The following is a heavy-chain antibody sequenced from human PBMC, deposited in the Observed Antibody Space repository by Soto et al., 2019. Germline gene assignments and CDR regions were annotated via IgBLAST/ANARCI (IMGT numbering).Heavy chain of an antibody. CDR1: GASINAFY. J-gene: IGHJ3*02. V-gene: IGHV4-4*07. Sequence: SETLSLTCTVSGASINAFYWSWIRQSAGRGLEWIGRIYSRGTTNYNPSLKSRVTMSVEKSNNQFSLKLSSVSAADTAVYFCATDSSGYYAKGSFDIWGQGTMVTVSS. CDR2: IYSRGTT. CDR3: ATDSSGYYAKGSFDI. D-gene: IGHD3-22*01.